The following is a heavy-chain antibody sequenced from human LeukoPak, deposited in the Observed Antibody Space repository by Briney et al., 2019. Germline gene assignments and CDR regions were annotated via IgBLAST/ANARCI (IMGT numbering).Heavy chain of an antibody. CDR1: GGSIGSGTYY. V-gene: IGHV4-31*03. CDR2: IYYSGST. J-gene: IGHJ4*02. D-gene: IGHD5-18*01. Sequence: PSQTLSLTCTVSGGSIGSGTYYWSWVRQLPGKGLEWIGYIYYSGSTYYNPSLKSRVTISVDTSKNQFSLKLTSVTAADTAVYYCARSPVGQLWFFDYWGQGTLVTVSS. CDR3: ARSPVGQLWFFDY.